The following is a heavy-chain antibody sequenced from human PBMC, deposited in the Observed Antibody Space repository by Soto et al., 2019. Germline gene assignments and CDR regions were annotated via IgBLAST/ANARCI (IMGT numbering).Heavy chain of an antibody. J-gene: IGHJ4*02. CDR2: IFSSGRT. V-gene: IGHV4-4*07. Sequence: SETLSLTCTVSGDSLLSSYWSWVRQPAGKGLEWIGHIFSSGRTSYTPSLKSRLTMSIDTSKDMFPLKLTSVTAADTAVYYCARGWEVKYFDYWGKGTQVTVSS. CDR1: GDSLLSSY. D-gene: IGHD3-10*01. CDR3: ARGWEVKYFDY.